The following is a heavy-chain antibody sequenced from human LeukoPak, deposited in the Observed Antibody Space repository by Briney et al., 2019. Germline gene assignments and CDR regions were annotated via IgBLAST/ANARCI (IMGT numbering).Heavy chain of an antibody. CDR1: GLTFHNYA. Sequence: GGSLRLSCAASGLTFHNYALHWVRQAPGKGLEWVAVVSYDGSYKDYADSVKGRFTISRDNSRNTLYLQMNSLRPQDTAVYYCARGARKGDDYGGFFDYWGQGTLVTVSS. D-gene: IGHD4-23*01. J-gene: IGHJ4*02. CDR2: VSYDGSYK. CDR3: ARGARKGDDYGGFFDY. V-gene: IGHV3-30*04.